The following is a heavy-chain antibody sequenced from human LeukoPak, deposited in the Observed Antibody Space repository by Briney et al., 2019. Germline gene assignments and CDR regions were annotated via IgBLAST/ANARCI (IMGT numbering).Heavy chain of an antibody. CDR3: AIMHRYYDGSGYWVQ. CDR2: ISSGGSTT. J-gene: IGHJ4*02. D-gene: IGHD3-22*01. CDR1: GFTFSSYS. Sequence: GGSLRLSCAASGFTFSSYSMNWVRQAPGKGLEWVSYISSGGSTTYYADSVKGRFTISRDNPRNTLYMEMNSLRVEDSAIYYCAIMHRYYDGSGYWVQWGQGTLVTVSS. V-gene: IGHV3-48*01.